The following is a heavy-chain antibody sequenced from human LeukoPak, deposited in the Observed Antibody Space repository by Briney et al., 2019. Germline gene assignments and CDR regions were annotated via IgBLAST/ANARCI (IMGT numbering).Heavy chain of an antibody. CDR3: ARDLPGYCSSTSCYGHFDY. V-gene: IGHV4-4*07. CDR1: GGSISSYY. CDR2: IYTSGST. D-gene: IGHD2-2*01. Sequence: PSETLSLTCTVSGGSISSYYWSWIRQPAGKGLEWIGRIYTSGSTNYNPSLKSRVTMSVDTSKNQFSLKLSSVTAADTAVYYCARDLPGYCSSTSCYGHFDYWGQGTLVTVSS. J-gene: IGHJ4*02.